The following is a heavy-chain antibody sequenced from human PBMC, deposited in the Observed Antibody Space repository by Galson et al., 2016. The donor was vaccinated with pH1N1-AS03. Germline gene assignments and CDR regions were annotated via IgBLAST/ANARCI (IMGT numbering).Heavy chain of an antibody. D-gene: IGHD3-9*01. CDR2: ITSSGGSGPTI. Sequence: SLRLSCAASGFTFSDYYMSWIRQAPGKGLEWISCITSSGGSGPTIYYADSVKGRFTICRDSAKNSLYLQMNSLRADDTAVYYCARGWYDIWTGYLVDPFDYWGQGALVTVSS. CDR3: ARGWYDIWTGYLVDPFDY. V-gene: IGHV3-11*01. J-gene: IGHJ4*02. CDR1: GFTFSDYY.